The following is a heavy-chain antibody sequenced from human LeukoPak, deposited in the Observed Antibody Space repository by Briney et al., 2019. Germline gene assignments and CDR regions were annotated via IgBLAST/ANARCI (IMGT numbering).Heavy chain of an antibody. Sequence: PGGSLRLSCAASGFPFNSFWMHWVRQAPAKGLVWVSDMNEYSTTIRYADSVKGRFTISRDNAKSTLYLQMNNLRAEDTAMYFCARGGVNPVDHWGQGTLVTVSS. CDR2: MNEYSTTI. J-gene: IGHJ4*02. CDR1: GFPFNSFW. D-gene: IGHD1-14*01. CDR3: ARGGVNPVDH. V-gene: IGHV3-74*01.